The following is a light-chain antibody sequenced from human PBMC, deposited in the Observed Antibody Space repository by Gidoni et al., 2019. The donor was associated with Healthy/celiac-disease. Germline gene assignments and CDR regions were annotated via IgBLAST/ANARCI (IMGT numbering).Light chain of an antibody. Sequence: EIVLTQSPGTLSLSPGERATLSCRASQSVSSSYLAWYQQKPGQAPRLLIYGASSRATGIPDRFSGSGSGTDFTLTISRLDPEDFAVYYCQQYGSSPVYTFGQXTKLEIK. CDR3: QQYGSSPVYT. J-gene: IGKJ2*01. CDR1: QSVSSSY. V-gene: IGKV3-20*01. CDR2: GAS.